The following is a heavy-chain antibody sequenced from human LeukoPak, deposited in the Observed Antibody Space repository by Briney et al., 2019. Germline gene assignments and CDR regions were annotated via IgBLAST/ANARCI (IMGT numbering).Heavy chain of an antibody. CDR3: AKRSTDY. Sequence: GTLRLSCAASGFTFSSYGMTWVRQSPGKGLEWVSAISGSGGSTYYADSVKGRFTISRDNSKNTLYLQMNSLRAEDTAVYYCAKRSTDYWGQGTLVTVSS. J-gene: IGHJ4*02. CDR1: GFTFSSYG. CDR2: ISGSGGST. V-gene: IGHV3-23*01.